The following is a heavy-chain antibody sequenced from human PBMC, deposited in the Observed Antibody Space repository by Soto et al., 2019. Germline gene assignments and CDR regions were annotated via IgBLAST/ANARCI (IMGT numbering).Heavy chain of an antibody. Sequence: PGGSLRLSCAASGFTVSSNYMSWVRQAPGKGLEWVSVIYSGGSTYYADSVKGRFTISRGNSKNTLYLQMNSLRAEDTAVYYCARTPGTTSPYYYYYYGMDVWGQGTTVTVSS. CDR2: IYSGGST. D-gene: IGHD1-7*01. CDR3: ARTPGTTSPYYYYYYGMDV. J-gene: IGHJ6*02. CDR1: GFTVSSNY. V-gene: IGHV3-53*01.